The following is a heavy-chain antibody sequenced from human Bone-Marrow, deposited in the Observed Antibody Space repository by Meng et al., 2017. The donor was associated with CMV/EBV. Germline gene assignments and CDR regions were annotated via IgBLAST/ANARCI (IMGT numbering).Heavy chain of an antibody. CDR2: IDWDDDK. Sequence: SGPTLVKPTQTLTLTCTFSGFSLSTSGMRVSWIRQPPGKALEWLARIDWDDDKFYSTSLKTRLTISKDTSKNQVVLTMTNMDPVDTATYHCAWHLAEAFDIWGQGTMVTVSS. CDR3: AWHLAEAFDI. V-gene: IGHV2-70D*14. J-gene: IGHJ3*02. CDR1: GFSLSTSGMR.